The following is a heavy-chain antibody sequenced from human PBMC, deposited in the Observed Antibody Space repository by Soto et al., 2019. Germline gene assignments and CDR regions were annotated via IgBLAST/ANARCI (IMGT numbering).Heavy chain of an antibody. J-gene: IGHJ5*02. CDR3: ATHVLRYFDWLSPDNWFDP. CDR2: ISAYNGNT. CDR1: GYTFTSYG. D-gene: IGHD3-9*01. V-gene: IGHV1-18*01. Sequence: ASVKVSCKASGYTFTSYGISWVRQAPGQGLEWMGWISAYNGNTNYAQKLQGRVTMTTDTSTSTAYMELRSLRSADTAVYYCATHVLRYFDWLSPDNWFDPWGQGTLVTVSS.